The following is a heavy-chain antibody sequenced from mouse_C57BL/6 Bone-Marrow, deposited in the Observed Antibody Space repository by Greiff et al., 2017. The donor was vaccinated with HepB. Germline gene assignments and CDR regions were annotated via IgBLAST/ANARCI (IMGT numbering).Heavy chain of an antibody. Sequence: QVQLKESGAELVRPGTSVKVSCKASGYAFTNYLIEWVKQRPGQGLEWIGVINPGSGGTNYNEKFKGKGTLTADKSSSTAYMQLSSLTSEDSAVYFCARWWMVTTDYAMDYWGQGTSVTVSS. CDR3: ARWWMVTTDYAMDY. CDR1: GYAFTNYL. V-gene: IGHV1-54*01. J-gene: IGHJ4*01. CDR2: INPGSGGT. D-gene: IGHD2-2*01.